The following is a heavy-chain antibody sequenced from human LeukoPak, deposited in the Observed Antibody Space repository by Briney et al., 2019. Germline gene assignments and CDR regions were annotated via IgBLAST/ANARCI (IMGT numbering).Heavy chain of an antibody. V-gene: IGHV3-30-3*02. CDR2: ISYDGSNK. CDR3: AKLMFYYSSSSDHAFDI. CDR1: GFTFSSYA. Sequence: GGSLRLSCAASGFTFSSYAMHWVRQAPGKGLEWVAVISYDGSNKYYADCVKGRFTISRDNSKNTLYLQMNSLRAEDTAVYYCAKLMFYYSSSSDHAFDIWGQGTMVTVSS. D-gene: IGHD6-6*01. J-gene: IGHJ3*02.